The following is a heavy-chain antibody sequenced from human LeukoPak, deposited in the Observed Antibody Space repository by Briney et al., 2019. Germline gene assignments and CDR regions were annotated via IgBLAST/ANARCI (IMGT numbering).Heavy chain of an antibody. CDR3: ARGASIFGVVRLDP. D-gene: IGHD3-3*01. J-gene: IGHJ5*02. CDR2: ISYDGSNK. Sequence: QTGGSLRLSCAASGFTFSSYAMHWVRQAPGKGLEWVAVISYDGSNKHYADSVKGRFTISRDNSKNTLYLQMNSLRAEDTAVYYCARGASIFGVVRLDPWGQGTLVTVSS. CDR1: GFTFSSYA. V-gene: IGHV3-30-3*01.